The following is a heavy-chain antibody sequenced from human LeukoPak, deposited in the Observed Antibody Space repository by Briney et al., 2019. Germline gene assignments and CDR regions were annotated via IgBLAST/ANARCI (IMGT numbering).Heavy chain of an antibody. CDR2: IYTSGST. J-gene: IGHJ3*02. D-gene: IGHD5-24*01. CDR3: ARHARDGYKSGAFDI. CDR1: GGSISSYY. Sequence: SETLSLTCTVSGGSISSYYWSWIRQPPGKGLEWIGYIYTSGSTNYNPSLKSRVTISVDTSKNQFSLKLSSVTAAGTAVYYCARHARDGYKSGAFDIWGQGTMVTVPS. V-gene: IGHV4-4*09.